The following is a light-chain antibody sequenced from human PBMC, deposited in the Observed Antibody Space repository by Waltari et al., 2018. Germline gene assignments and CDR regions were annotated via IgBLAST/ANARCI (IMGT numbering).Light chain of an antibody. CDR1: QDIGTY. V-gene: IGKV1-9*01. CDR2: AAS. Sequence: DIQLTQSPSFLSASVGRRVTVTCRASQDIGTYLAWYQIKPGKAPHLLIHAASSLHTGVPSRFSAGGSGTLFTLTINRLQPEDFATYYCQQLHTYPLTFGGGTEVEL. CDR3: QQLHTYPLT. J-gene: IGKJ4*02.